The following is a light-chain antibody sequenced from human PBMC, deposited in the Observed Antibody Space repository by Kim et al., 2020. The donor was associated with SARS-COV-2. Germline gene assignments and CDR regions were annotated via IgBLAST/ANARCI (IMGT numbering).Light chain of an antibody. J-gene: IGKJ1*01. CDR3: LQHDVFPWT. Sequence: ETTLMQSPTFVSATPGDRVNISCKASQDIDDDMNWYQRKPGEAAVFLIQEGTTLVPGIPPRFSGSGYGTDFTLTINKIESDDAAYYFCLQHDVFPWTFGQGTKVEIK. CDR2: EGT. CDR1: QDIDDD. V-gene: IGKV5-2*01.